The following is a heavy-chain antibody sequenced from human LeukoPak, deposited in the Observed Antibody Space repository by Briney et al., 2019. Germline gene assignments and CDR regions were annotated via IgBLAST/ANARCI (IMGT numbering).Heavy chain of an antibody. V-gene: IGHV1-2*02. CDR3: AKDRLGYGDYSDY. CDR1: GYIFTGYY. CDR2: INPNSGGT. Sequence: ASVKVSCKXSGYIFTGYYMHWVRQAPGQGLEWMGWINPNSGGTNYAEKFQGRVTMTRDTSISTAYMELTRLRSDDTAVYFCAKDRLGYGDYSDYWGQGTPVTVSS. D-gene: IGHD4-17*01. J-gene: IGHJ4*02.